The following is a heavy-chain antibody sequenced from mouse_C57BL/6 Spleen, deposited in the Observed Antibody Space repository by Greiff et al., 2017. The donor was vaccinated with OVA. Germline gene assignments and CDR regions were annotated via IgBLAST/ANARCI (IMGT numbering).Heavy chain of an antibody. CDR1: GYTFTDYD. D-gene: IGHD3-3*01. CDR2: INPYNGGT. J-gene: IGHJ3*01. V-gene: IGHV1-19*01. Sequence: VHVKQSGPVLVKPGASVKMSCKASGYTFTDYDMNWVKQSHGKSLEWIGVINPYNGGTSYNQKFKGKATLTVDKSSSTAYMELNSLTSEDSAVYYCARGDEAWFAYWGQGTLVTVSA. CDR3: ARGDEAWFAY.